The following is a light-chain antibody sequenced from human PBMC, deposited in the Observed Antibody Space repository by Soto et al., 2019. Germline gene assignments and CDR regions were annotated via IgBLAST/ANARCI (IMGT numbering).Light chain of an antibody. CDR3: SSYAGSSNMI. V-gene: IGLV2-8*01. CDR2: EVS. J-gene: IGLJ2*01. CDR1: SSDVGGSTY. Sequence: QSALTQPPSASGSPGQSVTISCTGTSSDVGGSTYVSWYQQHPGKAPTLMIYEVSKRPSGVPDRFSGSKSGNTASLTVSGLQAEDEADYYCSSYAGSSNMIFGGGTKLTVL.